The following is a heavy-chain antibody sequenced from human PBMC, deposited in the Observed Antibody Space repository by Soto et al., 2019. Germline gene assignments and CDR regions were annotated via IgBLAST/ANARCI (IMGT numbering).Heavy chain of an antibody. Sequence: QVQLVQSGAEVRKPGASVKVSCRASGYSFTDYYIHWVRQGPGQGLEWIGMINSNGGSTTYAEKFQDKLTLTRDKSTRTVYMELSSLRSADTATYYCARMTTLTGVECFQYWGQGTLVTVSS. D-gene: IGHD4-4*01. CDR3: ARMTTLTGVECFQY. J-gene: IGHJ1*01. CDR1: GYSFTDYY. CDR2: INSNGGST. V-gene: IGHV1-46*01.